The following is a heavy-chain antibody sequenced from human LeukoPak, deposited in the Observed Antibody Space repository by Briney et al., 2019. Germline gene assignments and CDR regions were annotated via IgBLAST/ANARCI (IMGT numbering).Heavy chain of an antibody. Sequence: ASVKVSCKASGYTFTSYGINWMRQAPGQGLEWMGGIIPIFGTANYAQKFQGRVTITADESTSTAYMELSSLRSEDTAVYYCARGSQDSPDYDFWSGSTTYFDYWGQGTLVTVSS. J-gene: IGHJ4*02. CDR3: ARGSQDSPDYDFWSGSTTYFDY. D-gene: IGHD3-3*01. CDR1: GYTFTSYG. V-gene: IGHV1-69*13. CDR2: IIPIFGTA.